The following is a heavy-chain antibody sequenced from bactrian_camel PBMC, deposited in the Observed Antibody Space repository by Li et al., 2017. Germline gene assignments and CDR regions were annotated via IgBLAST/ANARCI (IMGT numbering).Heavy chain of an antibody. CDR1: GFTFDGSD. Sequence: VQLVESGGGSVQAGGSLRLSCTASGFTFDGSDMGWYRQAPGNECEMVSTVSSDGSTYYADSVKGRFTISQDNAKNTMYLQMNGLKPEDTAMYYCSARGAPCNYAVLSSPAFDYWGQGTQVTVS. J-gene: IGHJ4*01. D-gene: IGHD3*01. CDR3: SARGAPCNYAVLSSPAFDY. CDR2: VSSDGST. V-gene: IGHV3S55*01.